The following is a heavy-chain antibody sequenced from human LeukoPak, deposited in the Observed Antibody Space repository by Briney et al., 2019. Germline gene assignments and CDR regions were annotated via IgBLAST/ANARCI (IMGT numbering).Heavy chain of an antibody. J-gene: IGHJ4*02. Sequence: PGGSLRLSCAASGFTFSSDWMHWVRNAPGKGLVWVSRITHDGSTTAYAGSVKGRFTISRDNAKNTLYLQMNSLRAEDTAVYYCARDSYYGSGSYYYYFDYWGQGTLVTVSS. CDR1: GFTFSSDW. CDR3: ARDSYYGSGSYYYYFDY. V-gene: IGHV3-74*01. CDR2: ITHDGSTT. D-gene: IGHD3-10*01.